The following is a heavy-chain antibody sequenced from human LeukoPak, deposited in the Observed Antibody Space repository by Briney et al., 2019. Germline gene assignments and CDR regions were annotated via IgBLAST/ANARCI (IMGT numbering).Heavy chain of an antibody. D-gene: IGHD2-2*01. CDR3: ARGGGVVPAAPTLLNY. V-gene: IGHV3-21*01. J-gene: IGHJ4*02. CDR1: GVTLSSYA. CDR2: ISSSSSYI. Sequence: GGSLRLSCAASGVTLSSYAMSWARQAPGKGLEWVSSISSSSSYIYYADSVKGRFTISRDNAKNSLYLQMNSLRAEDTAVYYCARGGGVVPAAPTLLNYWGQGTLVTVSS.